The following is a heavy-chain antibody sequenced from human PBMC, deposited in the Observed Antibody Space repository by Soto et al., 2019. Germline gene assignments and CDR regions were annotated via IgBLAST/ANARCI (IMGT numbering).Heavy chain of an antibody. V-gene: IGHV3-21*01. Sequence: GGSLRLSCAASGFTFSSYSMNWVRQAPGKGLEWVSSISSSSSYIYYADSVKGRFTISRDNAKNSLYLQMNSLRAEDTAVYYCARGAGDYSNYYYGMDVWGQGTTVTVSS. CDR2: ISSSSSYI. J-gene: IGHJ6*02. D-gene: IGHD4-4*01. CDR1: GFTFSSYS. CDR3: ARGAGDYSNYYYGMDV.